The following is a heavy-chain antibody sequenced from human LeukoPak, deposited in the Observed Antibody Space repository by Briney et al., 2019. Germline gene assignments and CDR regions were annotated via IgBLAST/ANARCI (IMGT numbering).Heavy chain of an antibody. Sequence: ASVKVSCKASGYTFTGYYMHWVRQAPGQGLEWMGWINPNSGGTNYAQEFQGRVTMTRDTSISTAYMELSRLRSDDTAVYYCARAQYYYDSSGYDHDYWGQGTLVTVSS. CDR3: ARAQYYYDSSGYDHDY. V-gene: IGHV1-2*02. CDR2: INPNSGGT. J-gene: IGHJ4*02. D-gene: IGHD3-22*01. CDR1: GYTFTGYY.